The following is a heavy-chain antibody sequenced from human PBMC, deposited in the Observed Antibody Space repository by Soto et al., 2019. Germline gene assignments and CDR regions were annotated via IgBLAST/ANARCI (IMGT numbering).Heavy chain of an antibody. D-gene: IGHD2-2*01. V-gene: IGHV4-30-4*01. Sequence: SETLSLTCTVSGGSISSGDYYWSWIRQPPGKGLEWIGYIYYSGSTYYNPSLKSRVTISVDTSKNQFSLKLSSVTAADTAVYYCARVVLVPAASWFAPGGQGTLVTVS. CDR1: GGSISSGDYY. CDR2: IYYSGST. J-gene: IGHJ5*02. CDR3: ARVVLVPAASWFAP.